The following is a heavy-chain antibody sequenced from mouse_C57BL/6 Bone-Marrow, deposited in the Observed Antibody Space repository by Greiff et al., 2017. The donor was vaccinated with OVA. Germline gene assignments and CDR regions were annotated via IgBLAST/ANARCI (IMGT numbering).Heavy chain of an antibody. V-gene: IGHV1-20*01. Sequence: EVQLQESGPELVKPGDSVKISCKASGYSFTGYFMNWVMQSHGKSLEWIGRINPYNGDTFYNQKFKGKATLTVEKSSSTAHMELRSLTSEDSAVYYCARSELRRDFDYWGQGTTLTVSS. J-gene: IGHJ2*01. CDR2: INPYNGDT. D-gene: IGHD1-1*01. CDR3: ARSELRRDFDY. CDR1: GYSFTGYF.